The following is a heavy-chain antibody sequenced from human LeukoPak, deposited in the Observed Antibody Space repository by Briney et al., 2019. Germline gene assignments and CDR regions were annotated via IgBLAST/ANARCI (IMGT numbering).Heavy chain of an antibody. V-gene: IGHV4-59*01. CDR2: IYYSGTA. J-gene: IGHJ6*02. CDR1: GGSIGSYY. CDR3: AREDPQTTVPEGLDV. D-gene: IGHD4-17*01. Sequence: SETLSLTCAVSGGSIGSYYWSWLRQPPGRGLEWIGYIYYSGTANYNPSLKSRVTISVDTSKNQFSLKLTSVTAADTAIYYCAREDPQTTVPEGLDVWGQGTTVTVSS.